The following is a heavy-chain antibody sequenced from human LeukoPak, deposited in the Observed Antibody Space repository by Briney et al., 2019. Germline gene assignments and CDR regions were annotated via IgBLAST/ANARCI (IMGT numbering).Heavy chain of an antibody. CDR2: INQPGSQK. Sequence: GGSLRLSCAASGFTFSSYWMSWVRRAPGKGLEWVANINQPGSQKYYVDSVTGRFTISRDNAKNSLYLEMNSLRAEDTAVYYCARAATTGTVDYWGQGTLVTVSS. D-gene: IGHD1-1*01. J-gene: IGHJ4*02. CDR1: GFTFSSYW. V-gene: IGHV3-7*01. CDR3: ARAATTGTVDY.